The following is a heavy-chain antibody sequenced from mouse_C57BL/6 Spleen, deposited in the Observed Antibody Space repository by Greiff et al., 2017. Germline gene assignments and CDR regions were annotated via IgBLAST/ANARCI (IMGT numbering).Heavy chain of an antibody. D-gene: IGHD2-1*01. CDR1: GYTFTSYG. V-gene: IGHV1-81*01. CDR2: IYPRSGNT. CDR3: GREGNSLYYFDY. Sequence: QVQLQQSGAELARPGASVKLSCKASGYTFTSYGISWVKQRTGQGLEWIGEIYPRSGNTYYNEKFKGKATLTADKSSSTAYMELRSLTSEESAVYVWGREGNSLYYFDYWGQGTTLTVSS. J-gene: IGHJ2*01.